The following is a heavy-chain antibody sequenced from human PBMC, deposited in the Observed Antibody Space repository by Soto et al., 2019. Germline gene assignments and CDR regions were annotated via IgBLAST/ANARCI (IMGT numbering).Heavy chain of an antibody. D-gene: IGHD1-7*01. CDR3: VRRVSGNYDY. Sequence: EVQLAESGGGMVQPGGSLRLSCVASGFTFSSYDRHWVRQAPGKGLEYVSSISSNGGTTYYGNSVKGRFTISRDNYKNTLYLQMGSLRADDMAVYYCVRRVSGNYDYWGQGTLVTVPS. CDR1: GFTFSSYD. J-gene: IGHJ4*02. CDR2: ISSNGGTT. V-gene: IGHV3-64*01.